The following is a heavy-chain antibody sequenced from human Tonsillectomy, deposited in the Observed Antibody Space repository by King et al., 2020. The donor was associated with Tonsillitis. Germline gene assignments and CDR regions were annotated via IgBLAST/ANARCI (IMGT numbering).Heavy chain of an antibody. D-gene: IGHD3-10*01. Sequence: VQLVQSGAEVKKPGASVKVSCKASGYTFSGYYLHWVRQAPGQGLEWMGWINPNTGGTNYAQIFQGRVTMTRDTSISTAYMEVSRLRSDDTAVYYCAKAGAGAVLDPWGQGTLVTVSS. CDR2: INPNTGGT. CDR3: AKAGAGAVLDP. J-gene: IGHJ5*02. CDR1: GYTFSGYY. V-gene: IGHV1-2*02.